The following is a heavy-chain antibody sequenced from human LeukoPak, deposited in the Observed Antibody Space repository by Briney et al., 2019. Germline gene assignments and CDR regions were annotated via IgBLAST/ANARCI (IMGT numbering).Heavy chain of an antibody. D-gene: IGHD1-7*01. CDR2: MWHDGTNK. CDR3: AREGGTSSSSTYDI. Sequence: PGRSLRLSCAASGFTFSSYLMHWVRQAPGKGLEWVALMWHDGTNKFYADSVKGRFTISRDNSKNTLYLQMNSLRSEDTAVYYCAREGGTSSSSTYDIWGQGTMVTVSS. CDR1: GFTFSSYL. J-gene: IGHJ3*02. V-gene: IGHV3-33*08.